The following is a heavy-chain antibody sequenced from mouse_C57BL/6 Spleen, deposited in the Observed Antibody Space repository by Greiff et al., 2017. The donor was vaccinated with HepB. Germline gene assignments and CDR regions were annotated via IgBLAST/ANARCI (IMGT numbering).Heavy chain of an antibody. J-gene: IGHJ1*03. CDR1: GYSITSGYY. CDR3: ASPTDYWYFDV. D-gene: IGHD1-1*01. Sequence: ESGPGLVKPSQSLSLTCSVTGYSITSGYYWNWIRQFPGNKLEWMGYISYDGSNNYNPSLKNRISITRDTSKNQFFLKLNSVTTEDTATYYCASPTDYWYFDVWGTGTTVTVSS. V-gene: IGHV3-6*01. CDR2: ISYDGSN.